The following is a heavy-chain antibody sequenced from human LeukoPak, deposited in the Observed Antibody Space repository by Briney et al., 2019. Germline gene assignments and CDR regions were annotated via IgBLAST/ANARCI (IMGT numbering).Heavy chain of an antibody. D-gene: IGHD3-3*01. V-gene: IGHV4-31*03. CDR3: ARDLDSLDP. J-gene: IGHJ5*02. CDR1: GGSISRGGYY. CDR2: IYYSGRN. Sequence: SETLSLTCTVSGGSISRGGYYWSWIRQHPGNGLEWIGYIYYSGRNYYNPSLKSRVTISVDTSKNQFSLKLSSVTAADTAVYYCARDLDSLDPWGQGTLVTVSS.